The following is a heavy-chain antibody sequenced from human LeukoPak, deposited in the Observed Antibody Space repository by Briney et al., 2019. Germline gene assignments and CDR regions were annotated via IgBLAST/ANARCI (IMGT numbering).Heavy chain of an antibody. Sequence: EASVKVSCKASGYTFTGYYMHWVRQAPGQGLEWMGWINPNSGGTNYAQKFQGRVTMTRDTSISTAYMELSRLRSDDTAVYYCAYYYDSSGYYHNWFDPWGQGTLVTVSS. D-gene: IGHD3-22*01. CDR2: INPNSGGT. J-gene: IGHJ5*02. V-gene: IGHV1-2*02. CDR3: AYYYDSSGYYHNWFDP. CDR1: GYTFTGYY.